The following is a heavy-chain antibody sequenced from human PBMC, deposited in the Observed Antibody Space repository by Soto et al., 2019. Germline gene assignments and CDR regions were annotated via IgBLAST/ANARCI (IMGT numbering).Heavy chain of an antibody. V-gene: IGHV4-39*01. CDR3: ATQPPTVTTDY. CDR2: IYYSGST. Sequence: SETLSLTCTVSGGSISSSSYYWGWIRQPPGKGLEWIGSIYYSGSTYYNPSLKSRVTISVDTSKNQFSLKLSSVTAADTAVYYCATQPPTVTTDYWGQGTLVTVSS. D-gene: IGHD4-17*01. CDR1: GGSISSSSYY. J-gene: IGHJ4*02.